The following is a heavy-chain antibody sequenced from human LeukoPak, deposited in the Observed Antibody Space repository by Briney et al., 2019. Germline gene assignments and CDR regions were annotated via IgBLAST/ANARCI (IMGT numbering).Heavy chain of an antibody. J-gene: IGHJ6*03. V-gene: IGHV4-39*07. CDR3: ARETSQKGAHYMDV. D-gene: IGHD3-16*01. Sequence: SETLSLTCTVSGGSISSSSYYWGWIRQPPGKGLEWIGSFYYSGSTYYNPSLKSRVTISVDTSKNQFSLKLSSVTAADTAVYYCARETSQKGAHYMDVWGKGTTVTISS. CDR1: GGSISSSSYY. CDR2: FYYSGST.